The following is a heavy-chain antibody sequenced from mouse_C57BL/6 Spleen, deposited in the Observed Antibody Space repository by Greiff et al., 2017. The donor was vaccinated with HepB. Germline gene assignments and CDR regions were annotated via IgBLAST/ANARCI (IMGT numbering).Heavy chain of an antibody. D-gene: IGHD4-1*01. CDR2: IYPGSGNT. CDR3: ARRTGTFLFDY. CDR1: GYTFTDYY. Sequence: VKLMESGAELVRPGASVKLSCKASGYTFTDYYINWVKQRPGQGLEWIARIYPGSGNTYYNEKFKGKATLTAEKSSSTAYLQLSSLTSEDSAVYFCARRTGTFLFDYWGQGTTLTVSS. V-gene: IGHV1-76*01. J-gene: IGHJ2*01.